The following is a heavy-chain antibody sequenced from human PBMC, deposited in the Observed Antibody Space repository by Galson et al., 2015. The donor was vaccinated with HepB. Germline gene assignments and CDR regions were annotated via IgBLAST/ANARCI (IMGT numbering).Heavy chain of an antibody. Sequence: QSGAEVKKPGEPLRISCQTFGYNFTDYWIAWVRQMPGKGLEWMGIINPGDSETKLIPPFKGLVTISADKSTSTAYLQWSSLKTSDTAMYYCAREADYELVDTGRGWFQPWGQGTLVTVSS. J-gene: IGHJ5*02. CDR1: GYNFTDYW. D-gene: IGHD3-22*01. CDR3: AREADYELVDTGRGWFQP. V-gene: IGHV5-51*01. CDR2: INPGDSET.